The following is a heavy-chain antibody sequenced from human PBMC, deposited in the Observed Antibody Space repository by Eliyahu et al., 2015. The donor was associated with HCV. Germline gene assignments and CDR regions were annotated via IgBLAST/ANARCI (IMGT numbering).Heavy chain of an antibody. D-gene: IGHD3-10*01. V-gene: IGHV3-21*01. CDR2: ISGSTSYI. Sequence: EVQLVESGGGLVKPGGSLRLSCAASGFTFSSYSVNWVRQAPGKGLEWVSSISGSTSYIYYADSVKGRFTISRDNAKNSLYLQMNSLRAEDTAVYYCASQYGSGPYYYYGLDAWGRGTTVTVSS. CDR3: ASQYGSGPYYYYGLDA. CDR1: GFTFSSYS. J-gene: IGHJ6*02.